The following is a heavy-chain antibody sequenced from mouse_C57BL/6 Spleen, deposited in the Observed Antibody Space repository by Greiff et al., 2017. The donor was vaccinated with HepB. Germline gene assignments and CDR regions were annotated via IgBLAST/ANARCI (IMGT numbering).Heavy chain of an antibody. J-gene: IGHJ3*01. Sequence: VQLQQSGPELVKPGASVKISCKASGYSFTGYYMNWVKQSPEKSLEWIGEINPSTGGTTYNQKFKAKATLTVDKSSSTAYMQLKSLTSEDSAVYYCASDGNYPFAYWGQGTLVTVSA. CDR3: ASDGNYPFAY. CDR1: GYSFTGYY. V-gene: IGHV1-42*01. D-gene: IGHD2-1*01. CDR2: INPSTGGT.